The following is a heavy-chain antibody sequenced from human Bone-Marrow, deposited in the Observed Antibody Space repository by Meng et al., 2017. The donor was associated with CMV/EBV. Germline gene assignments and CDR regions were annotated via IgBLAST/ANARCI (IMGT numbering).Heavy chain of an antibody. CDR1: GYTFTGYY. J-gene: IGHJ4*02. Sequence: ASVKVSCKASGYTFTGYYMHWVRQAPGQGLEWMGWINPNSGGTNYAQKFQGGVTMTRDTSISTAYMELSSLRSDDTAVYYCARMFDITMIVGRGYYFDYWGQGPLDPSPQ. V-gene: IGHV1-2*02. CDR2: INPNSGGT. D-gene: IGHD3-22*01. CDR3: ARMFDITMIVGRGYYFDY.